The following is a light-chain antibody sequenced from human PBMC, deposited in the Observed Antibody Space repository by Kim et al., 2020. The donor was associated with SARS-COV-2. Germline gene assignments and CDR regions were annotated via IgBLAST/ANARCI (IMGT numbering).Light chain of an antibody. CDR1: QSVLYSSNNKNY. CDR3: QQYYTTPYT. Sequence: RATINCKSSQSVLYSSNNKNYLAWYQQKPGQPPKLLIYWASTRESGVPDRSSGSGSGTDFTLTISSLQAADVAVYYCQQYYTTPYTFGQGTKLEI. J-gene: IGKJ2*01. V-gene: IGKV4-1*01. CDR2: WAS.